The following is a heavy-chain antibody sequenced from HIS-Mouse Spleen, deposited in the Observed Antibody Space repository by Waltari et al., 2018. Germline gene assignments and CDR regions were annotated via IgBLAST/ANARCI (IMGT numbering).Heavy chain of an antibody. D-gene: IGHD3-22*01. V-gene: IGHV3-11*01. CDR3: ARDESRNWEIAYYFDY. CDR1: ASTSRVYD. CDR2: ISSSGSTI. J-gene: IGHJ4*02. Sequence: QLSLLQSGGSLIKPGGSMSPTCAASASTSRVYDILGIRQAPGKGLEWVSYISSSGSTIYYADSVKGRFTISRDNAKNSLYLKMNSLRAEDTAVYYCARDESRNWEIAYYFDYWGQGTLVTVSS.